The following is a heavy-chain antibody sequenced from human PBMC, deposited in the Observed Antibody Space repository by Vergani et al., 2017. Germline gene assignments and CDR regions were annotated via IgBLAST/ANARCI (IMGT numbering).Heavy chain of an antibody. D-gene: IGHD1-26*01. CDR2: INHSGST. J-gene: IGHJ4*02. CDR3: AKDRLGIGGATGGDY. Sequence: QVQLQQWGAGLLKPSETLSLTCAVYGGSFSGYYWSWIRQPPGKGLEWIGEINHSGSTNYNPSLKSRVTISVDTSKNQFSLKLSSVTAADTAVYYCAKDRLGIGGATGGDYWGQGTLVTVSS. V-gene: IGHV4-34*01. CDR1: GGSFSGYY.